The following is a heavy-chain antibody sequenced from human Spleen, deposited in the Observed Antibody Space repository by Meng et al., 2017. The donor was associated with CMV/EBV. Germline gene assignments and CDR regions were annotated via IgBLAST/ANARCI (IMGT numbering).Heavy chain of an antibody. J-gene: IGHJ4*02. CDR2: IYSGGSST. CDR3: ARSDH. Sequence: ASLRLSCAGSGFTFSNSIMSWVRQAPGKGLEWVSAIYSGGSSTYYADSVKGRFTISRDNSKNTLYLQMNSLGAEDTAVYYCARSDHWGQGTLVTVSS. V-gene: IGHV3-23*03. CDR1: GFTFSNSI.